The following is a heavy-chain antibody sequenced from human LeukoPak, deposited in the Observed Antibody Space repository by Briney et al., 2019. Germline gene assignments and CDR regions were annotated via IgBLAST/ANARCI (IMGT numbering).Heavy chain of an antibody. CDR1: GYTFTSFD. J-gene: IGHJ4*02. CDR2: MNPNSDNT. Sequence: ASVKVSCKASGYTFTSFDINWVRQATGQGLQWMGWMNPNSDNTAYAQRFQGRVSMTWNTSISTAYMELSSLRSEDTAVYYCARRGAGTHFDYWGQGTLVTVSS. D-gene: IGHD6-19*01. CDR3: ARRGAGTHFDY. V-gene: IGHV1-8*01.